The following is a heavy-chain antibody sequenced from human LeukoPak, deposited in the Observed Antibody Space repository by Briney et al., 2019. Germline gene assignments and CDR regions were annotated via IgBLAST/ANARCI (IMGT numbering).Heavy chain of an antibody. CDR2: FDPEDGET. CDR3: ATAAMVPYYFDY. V-gene: IGHV1-24*01. CDR1: GYTLTELS. J-gene: IGHJ4*02. Sequence: ASVKVSCKVSGYTLTELSMRWVRQAPGKGLEWMGGFDPEDGETIYAQKFQGRVTMTEDTSTDTAYMELSSLRSEDTAVYYCATAAMVPYYFDYWGQGTLVTVSS. D-gene: IGHD5-18*01.